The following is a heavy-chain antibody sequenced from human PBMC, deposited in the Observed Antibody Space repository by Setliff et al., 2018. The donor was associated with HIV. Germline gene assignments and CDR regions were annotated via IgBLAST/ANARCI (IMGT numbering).Heavy chain of an antibody. CDR2: FYTSGTT. CDR1: GYSMSSGYY. J-gene: IGHJ6*02. Sequence: SETLSLTCGVSGYSMSSGYYWGWIRQPPGKGLEWIGHFYTSGTTNYNPSLESRVTISVDTSKNQFSLKLSSVTAADAAVYYCGTAMYYYYGLDVWGQGIRVTVSS. V-gene: IGHV4-38-2*01. D-gene: IGHD2-2*01. CDR3: GTAMYYYYGLDV.